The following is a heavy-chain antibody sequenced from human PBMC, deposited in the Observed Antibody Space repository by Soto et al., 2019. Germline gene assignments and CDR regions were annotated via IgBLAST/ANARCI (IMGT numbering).Heavy chain of an antibody. CDR2: IIPIFGTA. V-gene: IGHV1-69*01. J-gene: IGHJ6*02. CDR3: ARGIVVVVASPDLYYYGMDV. Sequence: QVQLVQSGAEVKKPGSSVKVSCKASGGTFSSYAISWVRQAPGQGLEWMGGIIPIFGTANYARKFQGRVTITADESTSTAYMELSSLRSEDTAVYYCARGIVVVVASPDLYYYGMDVWGQGTTVTVSS. D-gene: IGHD2-15*01. CDR1: GGTFSSYA.